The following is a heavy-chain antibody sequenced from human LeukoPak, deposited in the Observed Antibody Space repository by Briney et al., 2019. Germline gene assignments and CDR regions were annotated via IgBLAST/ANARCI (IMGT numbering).Heavy chain of an antibody. V-gene: IGHV4-59*01. CDR2: IYYSGST. CDR1: GGSISSYY. CDR3: ARVHYGSGSYVIAPRRYYGMDV. D-gene: IGHD3-10*01. J-gene: IGHJ6*02. Sequence: PSESLFLTWTVSGGSISSYYWSWIRQPPGKGLEWIGYIYYSGSTNYNPSLKSRVTISVDTSKNQFSLKLSSVTAADTAVHYCARVHYGSGSYVIAPRRYYGMDVWGQGTTVTVSS.